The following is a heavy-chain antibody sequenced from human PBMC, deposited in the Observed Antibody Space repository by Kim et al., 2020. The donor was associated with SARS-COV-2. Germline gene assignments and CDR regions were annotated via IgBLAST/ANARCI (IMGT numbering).Heavy chain of an antibody. J-gene: IGHJ3*02. Sequence: SETLSLTCTVSGYSISSGYYWGWIRQPPGKGLEWIGSIYHSGSTYYNPSLKSRVTISVDTSKNQFSLKLSSVTAADTAVYYCARVSVAEGDAFDIWGQGTMVTVSS. CDR1: GYSISSGYY. D-gene: IGHD6-13*01. CDR2: IYHSGST. V-gene: IGHV4-38-2*02. CDR3: ARVSVAEGDAFDI.